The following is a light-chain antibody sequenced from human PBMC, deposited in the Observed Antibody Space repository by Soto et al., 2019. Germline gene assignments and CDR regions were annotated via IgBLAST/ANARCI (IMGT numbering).Light chain of an antibody. V-gene: IGLV2-8*01. J-gene: IGLJ3*02. CDR2: EVT. CDR1: SSDVGAYNY. CDR3: SSFASSNTWV. Sequence: QSALTQPPSASGSPGQSVTISCTGTSSDVGAYNYVSWYQQHAGKAPKLVIYEVTKRPSGVPDRVSGSKSANTASLPVSGRQAEDEADYYCSSFASSNTWVFGGGTKLTVL.